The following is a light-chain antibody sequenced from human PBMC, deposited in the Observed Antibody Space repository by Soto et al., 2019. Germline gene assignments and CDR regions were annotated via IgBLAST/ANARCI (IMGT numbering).Light chain of an antibody. V-gene: IGLV3-21*02. CDR3: QVWDSSSDHYV. Sequence: SYDLTQPPSESVAPGQTGRLSCGGNDIASKSVHWSQQKPGQAPVLVVYDDNDRPSGIPERLSGSNSGDTATLTISRVEAGDEADYYCQVWDSSSDHYVFGSGTKVTV. J-gene: IGLJ1*01. CDR2: DDN. CDR1: DIASKS.